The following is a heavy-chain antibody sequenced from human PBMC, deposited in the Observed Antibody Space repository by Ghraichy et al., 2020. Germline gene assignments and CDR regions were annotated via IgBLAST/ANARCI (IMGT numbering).Heavy chain of an antibody. CDR3: ARSGIAAAGRRQLGPTQKYKSFDP. CDR1: GGSFSGYY. D-gene: IGHD6-13*01. V-gene: IGHV4-34*01. Sequence: SETLSLTCAVYGGSFSGYYWSWIRQPPGKGLEWIGEINHSGSTNYNPSLKSRVTISVDTSKNQFSLKLSSVTAADTAVYYCARSGIAAAGRRQLGPTQKYKSFDPWGQGTLVTVSS. CDR2: INHSGST. J-gene: IGHJ5*02.